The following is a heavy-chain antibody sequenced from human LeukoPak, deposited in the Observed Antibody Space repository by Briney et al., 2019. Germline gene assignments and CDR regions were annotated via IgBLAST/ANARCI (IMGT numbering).Heavy chain of an antibody. V-gene: IGHV4-39*07. CDR1: GGSISSDNYY. CDR2: IYYSGST. J-gene: IGHJ4*02. CDR3: ARADYGGNTRTVVFDY. Sequence: SETLSLTCTVSGGSISSDNYYWGWIRQPPGKGLEFIGSIYYSGSTYYNPSLKSRVTISVDTSKNQFSLKLSSVTAADTAVYYCARADYGGNTRTVVFDYWGQGTLVTVSS. D-gene: IGHD4-23*01.